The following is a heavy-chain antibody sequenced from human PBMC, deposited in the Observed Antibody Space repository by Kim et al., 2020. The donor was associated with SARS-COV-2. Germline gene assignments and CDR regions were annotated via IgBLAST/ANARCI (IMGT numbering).Heavy chain of an antibody. CDR3: ARKGASDFDY. D-gene: IGHD1-26*01. V-gene: IGHV4-59*01. J-gene: IGHJ4*02. Sequence: STNYTPSLKSRVTISVDTSKNQFSLKLSSVTAADTAVYYCARKGASDFDYWGQGTLVTVSS. CDR2: ST.